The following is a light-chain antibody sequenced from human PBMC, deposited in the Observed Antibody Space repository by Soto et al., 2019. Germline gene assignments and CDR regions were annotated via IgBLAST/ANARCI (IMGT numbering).Light chain of an antibody. CDR1: SSDVGLYNY. Sequence: QSALTQPRSVSGSPRQSVTISCTGTSSDVGLYNYVSWYQQHPGKAPKLIIYDVSKRPSGVPDRFSGSKSDNTASLTISGLQAEDEGEYFCCSYGGSYTPYVFGTGTKLTVL. J-gene: IGLJ1*01. V-gene: IGLV2-11*01. CDR2: DVS. CDR3: CSYGGSYTPYV.